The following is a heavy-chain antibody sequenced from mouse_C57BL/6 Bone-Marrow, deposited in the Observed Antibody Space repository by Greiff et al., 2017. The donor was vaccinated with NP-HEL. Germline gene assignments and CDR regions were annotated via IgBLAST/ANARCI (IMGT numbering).Heavy chain of an antibody. CDR3: ASRGVTTVVATSPYFDY. Sequence: VQLQQSGPELVKPGASVKISCKASGYTFTDYYMNWVKQSHGKSLEWIGDINPNNGGTSYNQKFKGKATLTVDKSSSTAYMELRSLTSEDSAVYYCASRGVTTVVATSPYFDYWGQGTTLTVSS. J-gene: IGHJ2*01. CDR2: INPNNGGT. V-gene: IGHV1-26*01. CDR1: GYTFTDYY. D-gene: IGHD1-1*01.